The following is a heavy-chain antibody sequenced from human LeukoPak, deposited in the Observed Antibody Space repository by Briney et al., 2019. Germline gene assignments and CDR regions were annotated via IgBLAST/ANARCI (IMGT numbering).Heavy chain of an antibody. CDR2: ISGSGGST. CDR3: AKDLSHHYYDSSGYLGD. D-gene: IGHD3-22*01. Sequence: GGSLRLSCAASGFTFSSYAMGWVRQTPGKGLEWVSAISGSGGSTYYADSVKGRFTISRDNSKNTLYLQMNSLRAEDTAVYYCAKDLSHHYYDSSGYLGDWGQGTLVTVSS. J-gene: IGHJ4*02. CDR1: GFTFSSYA. V-gene: IGHV3-23*01.